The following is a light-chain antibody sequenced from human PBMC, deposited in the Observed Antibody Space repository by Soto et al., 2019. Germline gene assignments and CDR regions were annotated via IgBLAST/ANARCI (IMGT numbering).Light chain of an antibody. Sequence: AIQMTQSPSSLSASVGDRVTITCRASQGIRNDLGWYQQKPGKAPKLLIYDASSLESGVPSRFSGSGSGTDFTLTITSLQPEDFATYYCQQANSISITFGQGTRLEIK. CDR3: QQANSISIT. J-gene: IGKJ5*01. CDR2: DAS. V-gene: IGKV1-13*02. CDR1: QGIRND.